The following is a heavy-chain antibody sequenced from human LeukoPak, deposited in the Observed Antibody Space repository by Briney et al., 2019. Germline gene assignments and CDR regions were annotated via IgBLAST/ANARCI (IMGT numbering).Heavy chain of an antibody. CDR1: GFTFSDYY. CDR2: ISSSGSTI. J-gene: IGHJ6*02. Sequence: GGSLRLSCAASGFTFSDYYMSWIRQAPGKGLEWVSYISSSGSTIYYADSVKGRFTISRDNAKNSLYLQMNSLRAEDTAVYYCASTVTMVRGARPYYYYGMDVWGQGTTVTVSS. D-gene: IGHD3-10*01. V-gene: IGHV3-11*04. CDR3: ASTVTMVRGARPYYYYGMDV.